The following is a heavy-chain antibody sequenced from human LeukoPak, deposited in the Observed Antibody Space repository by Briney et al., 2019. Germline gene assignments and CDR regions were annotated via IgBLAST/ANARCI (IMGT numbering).Heavy chain of an antibody. CDR3: ARDTDYYGSGRQGYFDR. V-gene: IGHV3-66*01. CDR2: IFSGGET. CDR1: GFSISDNF. Sequence: GGSLRLSCAVSGFSISDNFMGWVRQTPGKGLEWVSLIFSGGETYSADSVNGRFAISKDNSKNTLHLQMNSLRVEDTAMYYCARDTDYYGSGRQGYFDRWGQGTLVTVSS. D-gene: IGHD3-10*01. J-gene: IGHJ1*01.